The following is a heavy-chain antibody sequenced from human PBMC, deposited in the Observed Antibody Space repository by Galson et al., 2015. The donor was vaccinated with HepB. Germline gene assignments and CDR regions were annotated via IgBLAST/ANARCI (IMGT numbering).Heavy chain of an antibody. V-gene: IGHV3-7*03. CDR2: IKQDGSEK. CDR1: GFTFSSYW. D-gene: IGHD3-10*01. Sequence: SLRLSCAASGFTFSSYWMSWVRQAPGKGLEWVANIKQDGSEKYYVDSVKGRFTISRDNAKNSLYLQMNSLRAEDTAVYYCARVESVWFGELGYYFDYWGQGTLVTVSS. J-gene: IGHJ4*02. CDR3: ARVESVWFGELGYYFDY.